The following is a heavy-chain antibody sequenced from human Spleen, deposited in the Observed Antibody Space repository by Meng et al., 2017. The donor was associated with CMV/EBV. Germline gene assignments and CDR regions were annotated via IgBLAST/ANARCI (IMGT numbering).Heavy chain of an antibody. CDR2: INSIGTTI. J-gene: IGHJ6*02. CDR3: AREIEPSDSYYYYYGMDV. V-gene: IGHV3-11*01. D-gene: IGHD1-14*01. CDR1: GFIFSDYY. Sequence: GESLKISCAASGFIFSDYYMIWIRQAPGKGLEWISYINSIGTTIYYADSVKGRFTISRDNTKNSLFLQMNSLRAEDTAVYYCAREIEPSDSYYYYYGMDVWGQGTTVTVSS.